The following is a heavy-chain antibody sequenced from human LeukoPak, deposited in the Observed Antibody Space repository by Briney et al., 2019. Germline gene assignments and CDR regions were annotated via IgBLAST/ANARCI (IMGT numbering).Heavy chain of an antibody. CDR2: INYSGST. D-gene: IGHD2-2*01. CDR3: ARQGRGIQLQTYFDY. Sequence: SDTLSLTCTVSGDSIISRTYSWGWIRQPPGKGLEWIGTINYSGSTYYNPSLKSRVTISVDTSKSQFSLRLSSVTAADTAVYYCARQGRGIQLQTYFDYWGQGTLVTVSS. V-gene: IGHV4-39*01. J-gene: IGHJ4*02. CDR1: GDSIISRTYS.